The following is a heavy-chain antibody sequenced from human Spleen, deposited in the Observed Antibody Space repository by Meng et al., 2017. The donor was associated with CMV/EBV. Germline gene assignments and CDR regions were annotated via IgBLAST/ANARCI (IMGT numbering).Heavy chain of an antibody. CDR3: ARDPHDITIFAAGGDYFDY. CDR1: FSHHY. CDR2: INPTGGDT. D-gene: IGHD3-3*01. V-gene: IGHV1-46*01. J-gene: IGHJ4*02. Sequence: FSHHYIHLVRQAHGLGLEWMGLINPTGGDTNYAQKFRGRVTMTRDTSTTTVYMELSSLISEDTAVYYCARDPHDITIFAAGGDYFDYWGQGTLVTVSS.